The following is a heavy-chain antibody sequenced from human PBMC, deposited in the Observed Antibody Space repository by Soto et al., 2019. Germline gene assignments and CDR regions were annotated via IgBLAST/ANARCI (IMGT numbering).Heavy chain of an antibody. D-gene: IGHD3-16*01. V-gene: IGHV4-4*02. CDR3: ASYVGTGGYGAFDI. CDR1: CGSVSSKKC. Sequence: SDTLSLTCDFSCGSVSSKKCWTFFLQTPGKGLEWIGEIFHRGDTNYNAFLKSRVTISIDKSRNQVSLTLTSVTAADTAVYYCASYVGTGGYGAFDIWGQGTVVTVSS. CDR2: IFHRGDT. J-gene: IGHJ3*02.